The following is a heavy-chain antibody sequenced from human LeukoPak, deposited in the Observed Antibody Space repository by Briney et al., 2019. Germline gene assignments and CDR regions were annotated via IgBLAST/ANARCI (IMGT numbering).Heavy chain of an antibody. CDR2: IKQDGSQ. D-gene: IGHD4-17*01. J-gene: IGHJ4*02. Sequence: GGSPRLSCAASGFTFSRHWLGWVRQAPGQGLEWVANIKQDGSQYYVDSVKGRFFISRDNAKNSVSLQMNSLRVEDTAVYYCARGPDFGDRLDYFDYWGQGALVTVS. CDR3: ARGPDFGDRLDYFDY. V-gene: IGHV3-7*01. CDR1: GFTFSRHW.